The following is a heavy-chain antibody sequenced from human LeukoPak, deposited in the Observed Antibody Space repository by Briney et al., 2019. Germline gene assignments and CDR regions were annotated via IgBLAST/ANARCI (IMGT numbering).Heavy chain of an antibody. D-gene: IGHD1-1*01. J-gene: IGHJ4*02. V-gene: IGHV3-23*01. CDR3: AENWSVDR. Sequence: PGGSLRLSCAASGFSFNMYAMTWVRQAPGKGLEWVSDISASSGGTTYRDSVKGRFTISRDNSKNTLYLQMSSLRVEDTAVYYCAENWSVDRWGQGTLVIVSS. CDR2: ISASSGGT. CDR1: GFSFNMYA.